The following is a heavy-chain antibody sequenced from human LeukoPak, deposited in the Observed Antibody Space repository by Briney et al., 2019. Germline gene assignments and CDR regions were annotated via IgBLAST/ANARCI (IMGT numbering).Heavy chain of an antibody. CDR2: ISYDGSNK. CDR1: GFSFSTFV. J-gene: IGHJ5*02. CDR3: ARESRGGYGSSYNWFDP. V-gene: IGHV3-30*19. Sequence: GGSLRLSCAASGFSFSTFVMHWVRQAPGKGLEWVAVISYDGSNKYYADSVKGRFTISRDNSKNTLYLQMNSLRAEDTAVYYCARESRGGYGSSYNWFDPWGQGTLVTVSS. D-gene: IGHD3-10*01.